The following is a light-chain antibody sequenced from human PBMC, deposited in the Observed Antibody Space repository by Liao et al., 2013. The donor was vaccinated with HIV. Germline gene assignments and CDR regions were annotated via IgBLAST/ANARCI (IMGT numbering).Light chain of an antibody. CDR1: SIGRRS. V-gene: IGLV3-21*01. CDR3: QVWDNSSDHVV. J-gene: IGLJ2*01. CDR2: SDS. Sequence: SYELTQPPSVSVAPGKTASIICGGTSIGRRSVHWYQQRPGQAPALVIYSDSDRPSGIPERFSGSNSGTAATLTISRVEAGDEADYYCQVWDNSSDHVVFGGGTKLTVL.